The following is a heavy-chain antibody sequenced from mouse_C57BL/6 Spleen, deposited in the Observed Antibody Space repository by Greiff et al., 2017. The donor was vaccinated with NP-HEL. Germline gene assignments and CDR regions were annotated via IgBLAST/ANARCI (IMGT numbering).Heavy chain of an antibody. CDR3: ARAFITTVVATGY. D-gene: IGHD1-1*01. Sequence: QVQLQQPGAELVMPGASVKLSCKASGYTFTSYWMHWVKQRPGQGLEWIGEIDPSDSYTNYNQKFKGKSTLTVDKSSSTAYMQLSSLTSEDSAVYYCARAFITTVVATGYWGQGTTLTVSS. J-gene: IGHJ2*01. CDR2: IDPSDSYT. CDR1: GYTFTSYW. V-gene: IGHV1-69*01.